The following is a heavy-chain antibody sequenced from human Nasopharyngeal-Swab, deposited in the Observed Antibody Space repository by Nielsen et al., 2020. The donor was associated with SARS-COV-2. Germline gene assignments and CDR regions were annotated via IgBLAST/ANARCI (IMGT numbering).Heavy chain of an antibody. D-gene: IGHD3-9*01. V-gene: IGHV4-59*01. J-gene: IGHJ6*03. CDR1: GGSISSYY. Sequence: SETLSLTCTVSGGSISSYYWNWVRQPPGKGLEWISYVYYSGSTKYNPSLKSRVTISVDRAKNKVSLKLTSVTAADTAVYYCARGDILTSYYYMDVWGRGTTVAVSS. CDR3: ARGDILTSYYYMDV. CDR2: VYYSGST.